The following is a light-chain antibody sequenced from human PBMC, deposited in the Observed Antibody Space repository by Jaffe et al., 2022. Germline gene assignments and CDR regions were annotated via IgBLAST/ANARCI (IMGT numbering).Light chain of an antibody. CDR1: KSIRNY. V-gene: IGKV1-39*01. CDR3: QQSYSAPFT. CDR2: AAS. J-gene: IGKJ5*01. Sequence: DMQMTQSPSSLSASVGDRVTITCRASKSIRNYLNWYQQKPGKAPKLLVYAASNLQSGVPSRFSGSGSGTDFALTISSLQIEDFATYYCQQSYSAPFTFGQGTRLEIK.